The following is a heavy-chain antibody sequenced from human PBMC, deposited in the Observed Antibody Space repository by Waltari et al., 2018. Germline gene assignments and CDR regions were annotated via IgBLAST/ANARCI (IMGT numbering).Heavy chain of an antibody. CDR3: ARGRYNWNDGVDAFDI. Sequence: EVQLVESGGGLVQPGGSLRLSCAASGFTFSSYRMNWVRQAPGKGLEWVSYISSSSSTIYYADSVKGRFTISRDNAKNSRYLQMNSLRAEDTAVYYCARGRYNWNDGVDAFDIWGQGTMVTVSS. V-gene: IGHV3-48*04. J-gene: IGHJ3*02. CDR2: ISSSSSTI. D-gene: IGHD1-1*01. CDR1: GFTFSSYR.